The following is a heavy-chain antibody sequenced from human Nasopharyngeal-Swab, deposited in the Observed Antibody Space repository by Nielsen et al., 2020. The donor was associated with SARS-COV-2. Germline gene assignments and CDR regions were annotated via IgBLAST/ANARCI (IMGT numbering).Heavy chain of an antibody. Sequence: SLKISCAASGFTFENYAMHWVRQPPGKGLEWVSGITWNSGNKGYAESVQGRFTISRDNAKNSLYLQMHSLRAEDTALYYCAKARRTDTYGYESFDSWGQGTLVTVSS. D-gene: IGHD5-18*01. V-gene: IGHV3-9*01. CDR1: GFTFENYA. J-gene: IGHJ4*02. CDR3: AKARRTDTYGYESFDS. CDR2: ITWNSGNK.